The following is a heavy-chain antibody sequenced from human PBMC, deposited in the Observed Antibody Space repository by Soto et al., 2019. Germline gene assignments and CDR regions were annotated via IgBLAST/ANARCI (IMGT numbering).Heavy chain of an antibody. CDR1: GFTFSSYT. V-gene: IGHV3-21*06. CDR2: ITSSSDYI. Sequence: GGSLRLSCAASGFTFSSYTMNWVRQAPGKGLEWVSSITSSSDYIFYADSVKGLFTISRDNAKNSLYLQMNSLRVEDTAVYFCARVTSSYRDYWGQGTLVTVSS. J-gene: IGHJ4*02. CDR3: ARVTSSYRDY. D-gene: IGHD2-2*01.